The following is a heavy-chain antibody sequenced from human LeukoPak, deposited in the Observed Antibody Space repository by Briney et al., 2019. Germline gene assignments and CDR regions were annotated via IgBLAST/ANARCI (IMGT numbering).Heavy chain of an antibody. CDR2: ISGNAVTT. Sequence: GGSLRLSCTASGFTFSSYGMSWVRQAPGKGLEWVSSISGNAVTTYYADSVKGRFTISRDNSKNTMYLQMNSLRDEDTAVYYCGRGRLYGSGTYYVFDYWGRGTLVTVSS. D-gene: IGHD3-10*01. J-gene: IGHJ4*02. V-gene: IGHV3-23*01. CDR3: GRGRLYGSGTYYVFDY. CDR1: GFTFSSYG.